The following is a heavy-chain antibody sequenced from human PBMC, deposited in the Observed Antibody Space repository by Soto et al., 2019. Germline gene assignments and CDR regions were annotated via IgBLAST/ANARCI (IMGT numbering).Heavy chain of an antibody. D-gene: IGHD2-2*01. J-gene: IGHJ6*03. V-gene: IGHV3-33*01. CDR1: GFTFSSYG. CDR2: IWYDGSNK. Sequence: GGSLRVSCAASGFTFSSYGMHWVRQAPGKGLEWVAVIWYDGSNKYYADSVKGRFTISRDNSKNTLYLQMNSLRAEDTAVYYCARALQHIVVVPAAISNYYYYYYMDVWGKGT. CDR3: ARALQHIVVVPAAISNYYYYYYMDV.